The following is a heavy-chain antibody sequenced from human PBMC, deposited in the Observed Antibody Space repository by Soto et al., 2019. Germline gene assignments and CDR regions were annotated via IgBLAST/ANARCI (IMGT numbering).Heavy chain of an antibody. D-gene: IGHD2-15*01. CDR2: IYHSGST. V-gene: IGHV4-30-2*01. Sequence: PSETLSLTCAVSGGSISSGGYSWSWIRQPPGKGLECIGYIYHSGSTYYNPSLKSRVTISVDRSKNQFSLKLSSLTAADTAVYYCARGPFYCSGGSCYSGDYYYGMDVWGQGTTVTVSS. CDR1: GGSISSGGYS. CDR3: ARGPFYCSGGSCYSGDYYYGMDV. J-gene: IGHJ6*02.